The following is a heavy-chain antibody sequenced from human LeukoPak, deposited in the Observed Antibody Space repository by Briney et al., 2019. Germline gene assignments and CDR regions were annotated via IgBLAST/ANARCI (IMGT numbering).Heavy chain of an antibody. J-gene: IGHJ5*02. V-gene: IGHV3-21*01. CDR1: GFTFRSYS. CDR2: ISSSSSYI. CDR3: ARDRIPWFDP. Sequence: GGSLRLSCAASGFTFRSYSMNWVRQAPGKGLEWVSSISSSSSYIYYADSVKGRFTISRDNAKNSLYLQMNSLRAEDTAVYYCARDRIPWFDPWGQGTLVTVSS.